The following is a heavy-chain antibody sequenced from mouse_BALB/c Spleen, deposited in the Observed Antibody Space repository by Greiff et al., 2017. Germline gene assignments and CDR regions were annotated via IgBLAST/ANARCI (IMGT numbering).Heavy chain of an antibody. Sequence: VQLKESGAELVRPGSSVKISCKASGYAFSSYWMNWVKQRPGQGLEWIGQIYPGDGDTNYNGKFKGKATLTADKSSSTAYMQLSSLTSEDSAVYFCARAGYGNSRFAYWGQGTLVTVSA. CDR1: GYAFSSYW. J-gene: IGHJ3*01. CDR2: IYPGDGDT. CDR3: ARAGYGNSRFAY. V-gene: IGHV1-80*01. D-gene: IGHD2-10*02.